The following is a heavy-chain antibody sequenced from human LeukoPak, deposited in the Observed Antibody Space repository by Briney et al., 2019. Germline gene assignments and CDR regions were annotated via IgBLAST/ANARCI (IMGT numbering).Heavy chain of an antibody. V-gene: IGHV3-48*01. D-gene: IGHD1-26*01. Sequence: GGSLRLSCAASGFTFSTYSMNWVRQAPGKGLEWVSYISSSTSTIYYADSVKGRFTISRDNAKNSLYLQMNSLRAEDTAVYYCARYSGSYYDYYYYMDVWGKGTTVTVSS. CDR1: GFTFSTYS. CDR3: ARYSGSYYDYYYYMDV. CDR2: ISSSTSTI. J-gene: IGHJ6*03.